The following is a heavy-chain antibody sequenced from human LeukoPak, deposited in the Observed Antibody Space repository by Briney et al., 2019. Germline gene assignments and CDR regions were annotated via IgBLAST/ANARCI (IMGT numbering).Heavy chain of an antibody. V-gene: IGHV3-33*01. J-gene: IGHJ6*02. CDR1: GFTFSSYG. CDR3: ARPTSPQYDFWSGYYTPAYYYYGMDV. D-gene: IGHD3-3*01. CDR2: IWYDGSNK. Sequence: PGGSLRLSCAASGFTFSSYGMHWVRQAPGKGLEWVAVIWYDGSNKYYADSVKGRFTISRDNSKNTLYLQMNSLRAEDTAVYYCARPTSPQYDFWSGYYTPAYYYYGMDVWGHGTTVTVSS.